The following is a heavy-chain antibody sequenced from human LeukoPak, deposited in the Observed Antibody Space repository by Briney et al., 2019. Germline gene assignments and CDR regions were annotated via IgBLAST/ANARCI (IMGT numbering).Heavy chain of an antibody. CDR3: ARHPYCSGGSCYSNDAFDI. CDR1: GYSFTSYW. J-gene: IGHJ3*02. CDR2: IYPGDSDT. D-gene: IGHD2-15*01. Sequence: KVSCKGSGYSFTSYWIGWVRQMPGKGLEWMGIIYPGDSDTRYSPSFQGQVTISADKSISTAYLQWSSLKASDTAMYYCARHPYCSGGSCYSNDAFDIWGQGTMVTVSS. V-gene: IGHV5-51*01.